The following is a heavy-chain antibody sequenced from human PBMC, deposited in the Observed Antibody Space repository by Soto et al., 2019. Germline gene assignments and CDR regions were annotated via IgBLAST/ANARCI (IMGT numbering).Heavy chain of an antibody. V-gene: IGHV5-51*01. CDR1: GYRFSEYW. Sequence: EVQLVQSGVEVKKPGESLKISCKGSGYRFSEYWIGWVRQMSGKGLEWMGGIFPGDSNTKYSPSFEGQVTISVDKSISTAYLEWSSVKAPDTAMYYCARFMEYQVVDIDNWGQGTLVIVSS. D-gene: IGHD2-15*01. CDR2: IFPGDSNT. J-gene: IGHJ4*02. CDR3: ARFMEYQVVDIDN.